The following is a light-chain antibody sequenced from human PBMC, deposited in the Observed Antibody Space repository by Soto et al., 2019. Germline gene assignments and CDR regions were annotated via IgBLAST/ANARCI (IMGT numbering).Light chain of an antibody. V-gene: IGKV1-13*02. J-gene: IGKJ4*01. CDR2: DAS. Sequence: ATQLTQSPSSLSASLGDRVIITCRASQDISSALAWFQQKPGKTPKLLISDASTLESGVPSRFSGSGSGTDFTLTFSGLQPEDFAAYYCQQFNAYPLTFGGGTKVGI. CDR3: QQFNAYPLT. CDR1: QDISSA.